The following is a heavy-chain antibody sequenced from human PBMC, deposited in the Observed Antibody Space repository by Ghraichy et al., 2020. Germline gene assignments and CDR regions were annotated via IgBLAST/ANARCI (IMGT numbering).Heavy chain of an antibody. D-gene: IGHD2-15*01. J-gene: IGHJ5*02. CDR3: ARAYCSGGSCLVRSKKKYNWFDP. CDR1: GYTFTSYD. V-gene: IGHV1-8*01. CDR2: MNPNSGNT. Sequence: ASVKVSCKASGYTFTSYDFHWVRQATGQGLEWMGWMNPNSGNTGYAQKFQGRVTMTRNTSISTAYMELSSLRSEDTAVYYCARAYCSGGSCLVRSKKKYNWFDPWGQGTLVTVSS.